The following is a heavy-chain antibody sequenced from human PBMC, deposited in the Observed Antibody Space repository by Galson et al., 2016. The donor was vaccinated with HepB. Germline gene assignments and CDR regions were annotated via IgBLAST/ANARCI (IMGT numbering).Heavy chain of an antibody. J-gene: IGHJ4*02. CDR3: AKDRWTGQLLPHGFDY. CDR2: IKEDGSEK. D-gene: IGHD6-6*01. Sequence: SLRLSCAGSGFTLSRYWMSWVRQAPGKGLEWVANIKEDGSEKKYVDSVKGRFTISRDNAKNSVYLQMNSLRAEDTALYYCAKDRWTGQLLPHGFDYWGQGTLVTVSS. CDR1: GFTLSRYW. V-gene: IGHV3-7*05.